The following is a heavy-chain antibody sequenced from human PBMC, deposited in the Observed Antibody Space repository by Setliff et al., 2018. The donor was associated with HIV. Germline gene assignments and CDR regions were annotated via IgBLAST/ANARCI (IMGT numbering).Heavy chain of an antibody. Sequence: PSETLSLTCTVSGGSISSHYWSWIRQPPGKGLEWIGYTYYSGNTNYNPSPKSRVTISVDTSKNQLSLKLSSVTAADTAVYYCVGDPKTTTQVAFDFWGQGTMVTVSS. CDR3: VGDPKTTTQVAFDF. J-gene: IGHJ3*01. V-gene: IGHV4-59*11. CDR2: TYYSGNT. CDR1: GGSISSHY. D-gene: IGHD4-17*01.